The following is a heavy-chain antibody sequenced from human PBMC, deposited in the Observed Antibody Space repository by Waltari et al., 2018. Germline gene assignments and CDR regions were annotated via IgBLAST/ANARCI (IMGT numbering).Heavy chain of an antibody. CDR1: GFTFSSYW. V-gene: IGHV3-7*01. J-gene: IGHJ3*02. Sequence: EVQLVESGGGLVQPGGSLRLSCAASGFTFSSYWMSWVRQAPGKGLEWVANIKQDGSEKYDVDSVKGRFTISRDNAKNSLYLQMNSLRAEDTAVYYCASAYYDFWSGYFGSSRPVAFDIWGQGTMVTVSS. CDR3: ASAYYDFWSGYFGSSRPVAFDI. CDR2: IKQDGSEK. D-gene: IGHD3-3*01.